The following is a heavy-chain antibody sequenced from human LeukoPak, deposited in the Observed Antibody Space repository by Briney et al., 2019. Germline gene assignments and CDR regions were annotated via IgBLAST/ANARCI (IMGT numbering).Heavy chain of an antibody. CDR1: GFTFSSYA. D-gene: IGHD3-3*01. Sequence: GSLRLSCAASGFTFSSYAMSWVRQAPGKGLEWVSGSGSGGSTYYADSVKGRFTISRDNSKNTLYLQMNSLRAEDTAVYYCAKDFWSGYYPNYWGQGTLVTVSS. J-gene: IGHJ4*02. CDR3: AKDFWSGYYPNY. V-gene: IGHV3-23*01. CDR2: SGSGGST.